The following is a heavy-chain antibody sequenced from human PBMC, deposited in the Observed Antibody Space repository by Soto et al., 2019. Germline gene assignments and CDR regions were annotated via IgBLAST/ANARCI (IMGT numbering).Heavy chain of an antibody. CDR2: ISSSSNYI. CDR3: ARDWGYYDSSGSYGMDV. V-gene: IGHV3-21*01. J-gene: IGHJ6*02. D-gene: IGHD3-22*01. Sequence: GGSLRLSCTASGFTFNTYTMNWVRQAPGKGLEWVSSISSSSNYIFYADSMKGRVTISRDDAKKSLYLQMNSLRAEDTAVYYCARDWGYYDSSGSYGMDVWGQGTTVTVSS. CDR1: GFTFNTYT.